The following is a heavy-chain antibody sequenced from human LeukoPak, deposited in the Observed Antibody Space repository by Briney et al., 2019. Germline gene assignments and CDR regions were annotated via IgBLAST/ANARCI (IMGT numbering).Heavy chain of an antibody. D-gene: IGHD5-18*01. V-gene: IGHV3-73*01. Sequence: GGSLRLSCPAYGFTFSGSAMHWVRQASRKGLEWVGRIRSKANSYATAYAASVKGRFTISRDDSKNTAYLQTNSLKTEDTAVYYCTRLTAMVNRTDYWGQGTLVTVSS. CDR1: GFTFSGSA. CDR2: IRSKANSYAT. J-gene: IGHJ4*02. CDR3: TRLTAMVNRTDY.